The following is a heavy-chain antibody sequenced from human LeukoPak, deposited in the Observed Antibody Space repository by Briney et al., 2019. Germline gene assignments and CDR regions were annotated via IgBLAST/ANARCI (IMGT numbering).Heavy chain of an antibody. Sequence: SVTVSLMSSFWCRPNHSCYRRWMRQPCGKAPELCMRVLVTGSTDYKPSLKSRVTMSIDASKNQFSLQLRSVTTADTAVYYCARDFSSGWPMTYYHHYIDVWGKGTLVTVSS. V-gene: IGHV4-4*07. J-gene: IGHJ6*03. CDR3: ARDFSSGWPMTYYHHYIDV. CDR1: CRPNHSCY. D-gene: IGHD6-19*01. CDR2: VLVTGST.